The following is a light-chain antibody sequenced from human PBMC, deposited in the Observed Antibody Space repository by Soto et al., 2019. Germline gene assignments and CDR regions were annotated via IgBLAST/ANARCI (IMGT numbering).Light chain of an antibody. J-gene: IGKJ1*01. CDR3: QQYNNWPRT. V-gene: IGKV3-15*01. Sequence: SPSPGTMSLTTGQRATLSCRSRQSDSSSQLAWYQQKPGRAPRLLIYGASPRATGVPARFSGSGSGTEFTLTINSLQSEDFAVYYCQQYNNWPRTFGQGTKVDIK. CDR2: GAS. CDR1: QSDSSS.